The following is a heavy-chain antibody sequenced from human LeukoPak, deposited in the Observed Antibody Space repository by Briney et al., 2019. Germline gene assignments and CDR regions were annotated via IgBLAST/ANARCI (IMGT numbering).Heavy chain of an antibody. V-gene: IGHV3-49*03. CDR3: TTPGIAAASHDY. Sequence: GGSLRLSCTASGFTFGDYAMSWFRQAPGKGLEWVGLIRSKAYGGTTEYAASVKGRFTISRDDSKSIAYLQMNSLKTEDTAVYYCTTPGIAAASHDYWGQGTLVTVSS. CDR1: GFTFGDYA. CDR2: IRSKAYGGTT. J-gene: IGHJ4*02. D-gene: IGHD6-13*01.